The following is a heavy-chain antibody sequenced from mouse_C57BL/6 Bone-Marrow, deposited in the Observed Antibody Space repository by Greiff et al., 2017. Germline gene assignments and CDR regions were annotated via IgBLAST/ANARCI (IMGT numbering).Heavy chain of an antibody. CDR3: ARGGYDYDDYFDY. V-gene: IGHV1-69*01. J-gene: IGHJ2*01. CDR2: IDPSDSYT. CDR1: GYTFTSYW. D-gene: IGHD2-4*01. Sequence: QVQLQQPGAELVMPGASVKLSCKASGYTFTSYWMHWVKQRPGQGLEWIGEIDPSDSYTNYNQKFKGKSTLTVDKSSSTAYMQLSSLTSEDSAVYYCARGGYDYDDYFDYWGQGTTLTVSS.